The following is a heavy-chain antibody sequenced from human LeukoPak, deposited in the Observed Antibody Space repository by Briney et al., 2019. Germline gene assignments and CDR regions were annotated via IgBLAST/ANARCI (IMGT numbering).Heavy chain of an antibody. D-gene: IGHD2-15*01. CDR2: INWNSAFI. J-gene: IGHJ4*02. Sequence: GGSLRLSCAASGFTFDDHAMHWVRQTPGKGLEWVAGINWNSAFIAYADSVKGRFTISRDNAKSSIYLQLNSLRTEDTALYYCAKDLPWGYFDYWGQGTPVTVSS. CDR1: GFTFDDHA. CDR3: AKDLPWGYFDY. V-gene: IGHV3-9*01.